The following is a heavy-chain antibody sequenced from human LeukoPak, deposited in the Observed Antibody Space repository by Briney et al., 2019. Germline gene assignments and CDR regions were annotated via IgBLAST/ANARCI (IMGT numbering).Heavy chain of an antibody. Sequence: SGLTLVKPTQTLTLTCTFSGFSLNTNAVVVGWVRQPPGQALEWLTFIYGNDDKRYSPSLESRLTITKDTSKNQVVLTMTDMDYVDTATYYCVHRTSVTSVDHWGQGTLVTVSS. D-gene: IGHD4-17*01. CDR3: VHRTSVTSVDH. V-gene: IGHV2-5*01. CDR2: IYGNDDK. CDR1: GFSLNTNAVV. J-gene: IGHJ4*02.